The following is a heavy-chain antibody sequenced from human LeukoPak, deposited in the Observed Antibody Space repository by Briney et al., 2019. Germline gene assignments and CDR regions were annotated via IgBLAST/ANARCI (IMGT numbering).Heavy chain of an antibody. J-gene: IGHJ6*02. Sequence: SGGSLRLSCAASGFTFTSFTMHWVRQAPGKGLEWVALIWSDGSNSGYADSVKGRFTISRDSAKKTLYLQMHSLRADDSAVYYCTRDRSPSEYTNYERAYYYGMDVWGQGTTVTVSS. CDR3: TRDRSPSEYTNYERAYYYGMDV. V-gene: IGHV3-33*01. CDR1: GFTFTSFT. D-gene: IGHD1-7*01. CDR2: IWSDGSNS.